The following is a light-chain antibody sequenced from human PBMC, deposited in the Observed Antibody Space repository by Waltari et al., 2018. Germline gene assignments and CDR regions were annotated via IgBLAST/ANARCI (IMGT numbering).Light chain of an antibody. Sequence: QVVVTQEPSLTVSPGGTVTLTCGSNTGAVTSGQFPYWFLQKPGQAPRTLVYDTSNKHSWTPARFSGSLLGGKAALTLSGAQPEDEAEYYCSVSYSGHVIFGGGTKLTVL. V-gene: IGLV7-46*01. CDR1: TGAVTSGQF. J-gene: IGLJ2*01. CDR3: SVSYSGHVI. CDR2: DTS.